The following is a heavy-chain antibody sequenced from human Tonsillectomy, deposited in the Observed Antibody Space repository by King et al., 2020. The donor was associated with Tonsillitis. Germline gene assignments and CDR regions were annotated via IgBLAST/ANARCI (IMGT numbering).Heavy chain of an antibody. CDR2: MYYSGTI. D-gene: IGHD1-26*01. CDR1: GGSISSSDHY. V-gene: IGHV4-39*01. J-gene: IGHJ4*02. CDR3: ARSVSGSFDY. Sequence: LQLQESGPGVVKPSETLSLTCTVSGGSISSSDHYWVWIRQPPGKGLEWIGYMYYSGTIFYNPSLKSRVTISGGTSENRFSLKFSSVSAADTAIYSCARSVSGSFDYWGQGALVTVSS.